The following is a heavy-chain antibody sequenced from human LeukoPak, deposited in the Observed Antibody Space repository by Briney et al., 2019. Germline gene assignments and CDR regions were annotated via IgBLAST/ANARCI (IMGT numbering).Heavy chain of an antibody. CDR2: ISSYNGNT. D-gene: IGHD6-19*01. CDR3: ARDLWSYSSGWAFDY. Sequence: GASVKVSFKASGYTFTSYGISWVRPAAGQGLAGMGWISSYNGNTNYAQKLQSRVTMTTNTYTSTAYMELRSRRSDDTAVYYCARDLWSYSSGWAFDYWGQGTLVTVSS. V-gene: IGHV1-18*01. CDR1: GYTFTSYG. J-gene: IGHJ4*02.